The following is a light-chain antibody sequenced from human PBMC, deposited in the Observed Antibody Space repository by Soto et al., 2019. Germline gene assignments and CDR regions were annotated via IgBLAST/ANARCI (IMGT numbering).Light chain of an antibody. Sequence: VLSQSPSASASLGASVKLTCTLSSGHSTYAIAWHQQQPEKGPRFLMNLHSDGGHSKGDGIPGRFSGSSSGAERYLTISSLQSEDEADYYCQTWGSGIVVFGGGTKLTVL. CDR2: LHSDGGH. CDR3: QTWGSGIVV. V-gene: IGLV4-69*01. CDR1: SGHSTYA. J-gene: IGLJ2*01.